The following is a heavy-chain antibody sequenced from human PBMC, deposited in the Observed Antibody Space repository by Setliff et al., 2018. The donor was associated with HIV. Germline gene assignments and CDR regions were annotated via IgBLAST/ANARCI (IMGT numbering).Heavy chain of an antibody. CDR1: GYSISSGYY. Sequence: PSETLSLTCAVSGYSISSGYYWGWIRQPPGKGLEWIGSIYHSGSTYYNPSLKSRVTISVDTSKNQFSLKLSSVTAADTAMYYCARRGDSSGYYDAFDVWGQGTKVTVSS. CDR3: ARRGDSSGYYDAFDV. D-gene: IGHD3-22*01. J-gene: IGHJ3*01. V-gene: IGHV4-38-2*01. CDR2: IYHSGST.